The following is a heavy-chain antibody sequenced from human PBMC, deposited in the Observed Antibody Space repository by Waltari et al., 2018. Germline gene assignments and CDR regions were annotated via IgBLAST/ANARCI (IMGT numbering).Heavy chain of an antibody. J-gene: IGHJ5*02. Sequence: QLQLQESGPGLVKPSETLSLTCTVSGGSISTSSFYWGWIRQPPGKGLEWIGTIYYSGSTSYNPSLRSRVTISLDTSKNQFSLTWTSVTAADTAVYYCARYRLLGRSRFDPWGQGTLVTVSS. CDR1: GGSISTSSFY. D-gene: IGHD5-18*01. CDR2: IYYSGST. CDR3: ARYRLLGRSRFDP. V-gene: IGHV4-39*07.